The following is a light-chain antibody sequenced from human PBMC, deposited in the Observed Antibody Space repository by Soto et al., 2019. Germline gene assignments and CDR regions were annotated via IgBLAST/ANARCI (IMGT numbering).Light chain of an antibody. Sequence: DIQMTQSPSTLSASVGDRVTITCRASQSISTWLAWYQQKPGKAPKLLIQKASSLESGVPSRFSGSGSGTEFTLTISSLQPDDFATYYCQEYNTSSWTFGQGTKVEI. V-gene: IGKV1-5*03. CDR3: QEYNTSSWT. CDR1: QSISTW. J-gene: IGKJ1*01. CDR2: KAS.